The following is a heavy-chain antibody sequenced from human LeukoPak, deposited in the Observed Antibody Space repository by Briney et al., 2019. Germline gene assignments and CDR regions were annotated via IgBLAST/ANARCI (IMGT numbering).Heavy chain of an antibody. Sequence: PGGSLRLSCAASGFTFSSYNMNWVRQAPGKGLEWVSSISTSSSYIYYADSVKGRFTISRDNAKNSLYLLMNSLRAEDTAVYYCARRVVYDSSGFAFDIWGQGTMVTVSS. V-gene: IGHV3-21*01. CDR3: ARRVVYDSSGFAFDI. CDR2: ISTSSSYI. D-gene: IGHD3-22*01. CDR1: GFTFSSYN. J-gene: IGHJ3*02.